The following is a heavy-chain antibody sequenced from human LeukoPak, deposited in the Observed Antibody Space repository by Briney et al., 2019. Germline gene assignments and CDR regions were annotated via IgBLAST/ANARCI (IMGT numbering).Heavy chain of an antibody. CDR2: IKPDGTTK. V-gene: IGHV3-7*03. CDR1: GFTVNSYC. D-gene: IGHD6-13*01. J-gene: IGHJ4*02. Sequence: GGSLRLSCVASGFTVNSYCMNWVRQAPGKGLEWVANIKPDGTTKFYVDSVKGRFTISRDNALNSLYLQMNSLRAEDTAIYYCARSIPYGTTWYGRSDYWGQGTLVTVSS. CDR3: ARSIPYGTTWYGRSDY.